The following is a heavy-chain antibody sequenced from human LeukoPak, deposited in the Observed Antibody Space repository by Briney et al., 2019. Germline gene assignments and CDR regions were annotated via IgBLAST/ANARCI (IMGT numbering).Heavy chain of an antibody. CDR3: AREGIVGGADAFDI. CDR1: GFTFDDYG. Sequence: GGSLRLSCAASGFTFDDYGMSWVRHAPGKGLEWVSGINWNGGSTVYADCVKGRFTISRDNAKNSLYLQMNSLRAEDTALYYCAREGIVGGADAFDIWGQGTMVTVSS. V-gene: IGHV3-20*04. CDR2: INWNGGST. J-gene: IGHJ3*02. D-gene: IGHD3-10*01.